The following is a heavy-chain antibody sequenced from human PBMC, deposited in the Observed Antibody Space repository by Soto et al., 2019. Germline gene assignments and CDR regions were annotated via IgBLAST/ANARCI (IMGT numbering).Heavy chain of an antibody. V-gene: IGHV3-30*03. J-gene: IGHJ5*01. CDR3: ATGHRGLTGLTAVITDPNWFDP. CDR1: GFSFGVYN. D-gene: IGHD2-21*01. Sequence: XESLSLTCASCGFSFGVYNVQWVGQAPGRGLECVAVISYDVHDEYYADSVKGRFAISRDNSQNILYLQMNSLRLEDTAVYYCATGHRGLTGLTAVITDPNWFDPWAQGALVTVSS. CDR2: ISYDVHDE.